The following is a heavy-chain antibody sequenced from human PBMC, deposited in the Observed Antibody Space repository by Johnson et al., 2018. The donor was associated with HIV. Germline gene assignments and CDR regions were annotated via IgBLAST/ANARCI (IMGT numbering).Heavy chain of an antibody. Sequence: VQLVESGGGLVRPGGSLRLSCTASGFTVSSNYMSWVRQAPGKGLEWVSVIDTAGSTYDADSVKGRFTISRDNAKNALYLQMNSLRPEDTAVYYCAKVRSRWTTFDDAFDIWGQGTLVTVSS. CDR3: AKVRSRWTTFDDAFDI. J-gene: IGHJ3*02. V-gene: IGHV3-66*02. CDR2: IDTAGST. D-gene: IGHD4-11*01. CDR1: GFTVSSNY.